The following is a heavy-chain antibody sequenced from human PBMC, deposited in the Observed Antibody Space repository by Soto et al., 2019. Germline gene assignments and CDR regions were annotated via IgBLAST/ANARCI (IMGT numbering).Heavy chain of an antibody. V-gene: IGHV3-11*06. Sequence: QVQLVESGGGLVKPGGSLRLSCAASGFTFSDYYMSWIRQAPGKGLEWVSYISSSSSYTNYADSVKGRFTISRDNAKNSLYLQMNSLRAEDTAMYYCASVERGSGYLVDYWGQGTLVTVSS. CDR1: GFTFSDYY. J-gene: IGHJ4*02. CDR3: ASVERGSGYLVDY. D-gene: IGHD3-22*01. CDR2: ISSSSSYT.